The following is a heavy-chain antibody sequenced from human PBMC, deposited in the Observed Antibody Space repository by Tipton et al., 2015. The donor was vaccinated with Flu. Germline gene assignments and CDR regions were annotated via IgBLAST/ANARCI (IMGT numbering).Heavy chain of an antibody. V-gene: IGHV4-38-2*01. J-gene: IGHJ4*02. CDR3: AGQRLILDDSSGYYDY. CDR1: GYSISSGYY. D-gene: IGHD3-22*01. Sequence: LRLSCAVSGYSISSGYYWGWIRQPPGKGLEWIGSIYHSGSTYYNPSLKSRVTISVGTSKNQFSLKLSSVTAADTAVYYCAGQRLILDDSSGYYDYWGQGTLVTVSS. CDR2: IYHSGST.